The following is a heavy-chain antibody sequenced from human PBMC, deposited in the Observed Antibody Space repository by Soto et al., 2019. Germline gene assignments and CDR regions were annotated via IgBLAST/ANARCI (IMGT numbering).Heavy chain of an antibody. CDR2: IYYSGST. CDR3: AGYGSGSYYPTTFDY. CDR1: GGSISSAGYN. J-gene: IGHJ4*02. V-gene: IGHV4-31*03. Sequence: QVQLQESGPGLVKPSQTLSLTCTVSGGSISSAGYNWSWIRQHPGKGLEWIGYIYYSGSTYYNPSHKSRVTLAGDTSKNQYTLKLSSVTAADTAVYYCAGYGSGSYYPTTFDYWGQGTPVTVSS. D-gene: IGHD3-10*01.